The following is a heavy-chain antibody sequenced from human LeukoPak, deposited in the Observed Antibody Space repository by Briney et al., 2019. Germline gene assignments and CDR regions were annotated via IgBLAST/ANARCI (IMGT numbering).Heavy chain of an antibody. V-gene: IGHV3-23*01. J-gene: IGHJ4*02. CDR3: ATDRGWRTSGYYLYYFEY. CDR1: GFTFSSYA. CDR2: ISGSGGST. D-gene: IGHD3-3*01. Sequence: GGSLRHSCAASGFTFSSYAMSWVRQAPGKGLEWVSAISGSGGSTYYADSVKGRFTISRDNSKNTLYLQMSSLRAEDTAVYYCATDRGWRTSGYYLYYFEYWGQGTLVTFSS.